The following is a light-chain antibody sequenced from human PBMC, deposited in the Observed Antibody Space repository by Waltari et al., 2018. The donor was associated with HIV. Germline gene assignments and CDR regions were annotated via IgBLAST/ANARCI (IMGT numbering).Light chain of an antibody. CDR1: SSNIGAGYD. J-gene: IGLJ3*02. Sequence: QSVLPQPPSVSGAPAQRVPISCPGSSSNIGAGYDVHWYQQLPGTAPKPLIYGNTKRPSGVPDRFSGSKSGTSASLAITGLQAEDEADYYCQSYDSSLSGWVFGGGTKLTVL. V-gene: IGLV1-40*01. CDR2: GNT. CDR3: QSYDSSLSGWV.